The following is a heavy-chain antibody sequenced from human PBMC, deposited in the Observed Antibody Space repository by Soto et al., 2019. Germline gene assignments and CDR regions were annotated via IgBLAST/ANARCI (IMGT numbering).Heavy chain of an antibody. CDR1: GYTFTGYY. Sequence: ASVKVSCKASGYTFTGYYMHWVLQAPGQGLEWMGWINPNSGGTNYAQKFQGWVTMTRDTSISTAYMELSRLRSDDTAVYYCARASLYYDFWSGIAGYDYYYGMDVWGQGTTVTV. D-gene: IGHD3-3*01. J-gene: IGHJ6*02. V-gene: IGHV1-2*04. CDR2: INPNSGGT. CDR3: ARASLYYDFWSGIAGYDYYYGMDV.